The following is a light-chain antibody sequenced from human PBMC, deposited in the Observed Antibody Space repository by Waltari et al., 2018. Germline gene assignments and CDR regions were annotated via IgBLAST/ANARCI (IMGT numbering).Light chain of an antibody. J-gene: IGLJ2*01. CDR3: QSYDSSNQGVI. V-gene: IGLV6-57*04. CDR1: SGSIASNY. Sequence: NFMLTQPHSVSESPGKTVTISCTRSSGSIASNYVQWYQQRPGSAPTTVIYEDNHRPSGVADRFSGSIDSSSSSAPLTISGLKTEDEADYYCQSYDSSNQGVIFGGGTKLTV. CDR2: EDN.